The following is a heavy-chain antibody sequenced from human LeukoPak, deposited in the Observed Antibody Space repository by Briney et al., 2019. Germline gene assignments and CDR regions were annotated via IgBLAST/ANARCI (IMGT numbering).Heavy chain of an antibody. J-gene: IGHJ4*02. D-gene: IGHD3-22*01. Sequence: GGSLRLSYAASGFTFDDYAMHWVRQAPGKGLEWVSLISGDGGSTYYADSVKGRFTISRDNSKNSLYLQMNSLRTEDTALYYCAKAYYYDSSGYPDYWGQGTLVTVSS. V-gene: IGHV3-43*02. CDR1: GFTFDDYA. CDR3: AKAYYYDSSGYPDY. CDR2: ISGDGGST.